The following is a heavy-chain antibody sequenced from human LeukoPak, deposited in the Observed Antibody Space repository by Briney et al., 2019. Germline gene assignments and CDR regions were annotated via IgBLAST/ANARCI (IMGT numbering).Heavy chain of an antibody. CDR2: ISHDGSNK. J-gene: IGHJ4*02. CDR1: GLTFSSHW. V-gene: IGHV3-30*18. Sequence: GGSLRLSCAASGLTFSSHWMHWVRQAPGKGPEWVAVISHDGSNKYYEDSVKGRFTISRDNSKNTLYLQMNSLSAEDTAVYYCAKEDYFNSGSYPGRWGQGTLVTVSS. CDR3: AKEDYFNSGSYPGR. D-gene: IGHD3-10*01.